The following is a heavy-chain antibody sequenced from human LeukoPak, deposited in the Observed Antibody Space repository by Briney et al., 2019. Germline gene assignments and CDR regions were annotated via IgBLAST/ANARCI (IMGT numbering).Heavy chain of an antibody. V-gene: IGHV4-31*03. J-gene: IGHJ6*03. D-gene: IGHD2-2*02. Sequence: PSETLSLTCTVSGGSISSSSYYWGWIRQPPGKGLEWIGYIYYSGSTYYNPSLKSRVTISVDTSKNQFSLKLSSVTAADTAVYYCARSYCSSTSCYNYYYMDVWGKGTTVTVSS. CDR3: ARSYCSSTSCYNYYYMDV. CDR2: IYYSGST. CDR1: GGSISSSSYY.